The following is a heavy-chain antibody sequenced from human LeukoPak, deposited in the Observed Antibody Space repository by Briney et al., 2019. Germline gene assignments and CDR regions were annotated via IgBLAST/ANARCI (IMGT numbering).Heavy chain of an antibody. V-gene: IGHV4-38-2*02. CDR1: DDSISSGFY. J-gene: IGHJ4*02. CDR2: INHSGST. D-gene: IGHD3-10*01. Sequence: SETLSLTCTVSDDSISSGFYWGWIRQPPGKGLEWIGEINHSGSTNYNPSLKSRVTISVDTSKNQFSLKLSSVTAADTAVYYCARRRLWFGELLSYFDYWGQGTLVTVSS. CDR3: ARRRLWFGELLSYFDY.